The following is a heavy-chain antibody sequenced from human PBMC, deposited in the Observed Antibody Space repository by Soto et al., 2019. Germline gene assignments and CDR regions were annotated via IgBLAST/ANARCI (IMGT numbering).Heavy chain of an antibody. D-gene: IGHD2-15*01. J-gene: IGHJ6*02. Sequence: EVQLLESGGGLVQPGGSVRLSCAASGFTFSSYAMSWVRQAPGKGLEWVSAISGSGGSTYYADSVKGRFTISRDNSKNTLYLQMNSQRAEDTAVYYCAKGNSLGYCSGGSCYSGPYYYYYGMDVWGQGTTVTVSS. CDR2: ISGSGGST. CDR3: AKGNSLGYCSGGSCYSGPYYYYYGMDV. V-gene: IGHV3-23*01. CDR1: GFTFSSYA.